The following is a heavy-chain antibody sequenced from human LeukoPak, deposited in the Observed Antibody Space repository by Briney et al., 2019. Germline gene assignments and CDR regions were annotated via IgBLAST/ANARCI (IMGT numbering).Heavy chain of an antibody. CDR3: ARAYGDSGHFQH. V-gene: IGHV4-30-4*08. Sequence: SETLSLTCTVSGGSISSGDYYWSWIRQPPGKGLEWIGYIYYSGSTYYNPSLKSRVTISVDTSKNQFSLKLSSVTAADTAVYYCARAYGDSGHFQHWGQGTLVTVSS. D-gene: IGHD4-17*01. J-gene: IGHJ1*01. CDR2: IYYSGST. CDR1: GGSISSGDYY.